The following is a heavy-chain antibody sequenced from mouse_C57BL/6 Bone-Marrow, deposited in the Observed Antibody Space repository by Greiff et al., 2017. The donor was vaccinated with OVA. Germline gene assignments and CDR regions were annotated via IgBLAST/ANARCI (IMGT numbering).Heavy chain of an antibody. J-gene: IGHJ4*01. V-gene: IGHV1-15*01. CDR3: TRSTITTVAPYAMDY. CDR2: IDPETGGT. Sequence: QVQLKESGAELVRPGASVTLSCKASGYTFTDYEMHWVKQTPVHGLEWIGAIDPETGGTAYNQKFKGKAILTADKSSSTAYMELRSLTSEDSAVYYCTRSTITTVAPYAMDYWGQGTSVTVSS. CDR1: GYTFTDYE. D-gene: IGHD1-1*01.